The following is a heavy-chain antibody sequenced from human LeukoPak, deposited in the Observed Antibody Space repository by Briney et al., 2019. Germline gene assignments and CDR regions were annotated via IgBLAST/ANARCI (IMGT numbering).Heavy chain of an antibody. CDR3: ARRSSGYDLDY. Sequence: ASVKASCKASGYTFTSYYMHWVRQAPGRGLEWMGIINPSGGSTSYAQKFQGRVTMTRDTSTSTVYMELSSLRSEDTAVYYCARRSSGYDLDYWGQGTLVTVSS. J-gene: IGHJ4*02. D-gene: IGHD5-12*01. V-gene: IGHV1-46*01. CDR1: GYTFTSYY. CDR2: INPSGGST.